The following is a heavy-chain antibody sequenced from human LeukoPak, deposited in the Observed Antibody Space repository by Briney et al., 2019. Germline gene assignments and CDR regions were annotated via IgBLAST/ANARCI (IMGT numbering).Heavy chain of an antibody. CDR3: AKDYSAYNYLADFDY. CDR2: ISASGGT. CDR1: GFNFSSYD. D-gene: IGHD5-24*01. J-gene: IGHJ4*02. V-gene: IGHV3-23*01. Sequence: GGSLRLSCSPSGFNFSSYDMSWVRQAPGKGLEWVSAISASGGTYYADSVKGRFTISRDNSNNTLYLQMDSMRAEDTAVYYCAKDYSAYNYLADFDYWGQGTLVTVSS.